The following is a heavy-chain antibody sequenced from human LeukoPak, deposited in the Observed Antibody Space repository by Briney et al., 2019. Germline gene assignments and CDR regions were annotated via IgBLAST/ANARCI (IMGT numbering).Heavy chain of an antibody. J-gene: IGHJ4*02. CDR1: GGTFSSYA. CDR2: IIPIFGTA. Sequence: SVKVSCKASGGTFSSYAISWVRQAPGHGLEWMGGIIPIFGTANYAQKFQGRVTITPDESTSTAYMELSSLISEDTAVYYSARDREDYYDSSGYSYYWGQGTLVTVSS. V-gene: IGHV1-69*13. D-gene: IGHD3-22*01. CDR3: ARDREDYYDSSGYSYY.